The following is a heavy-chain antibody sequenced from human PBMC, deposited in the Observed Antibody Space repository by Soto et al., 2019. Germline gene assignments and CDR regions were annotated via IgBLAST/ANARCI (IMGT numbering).Heavy chain of an antibody. CDR1: GGSFSGYY. CDR2: INHSGST. D-gene: IGHD1-1*01. J-gene: IGHJ4*02. CDR3: ARGVQLDY. Sequence: SETLSLTCAVYGGSFSGYYWSWIRQPPGKGLEWIGEINHSGSTNYNPSLKSRVTISVDTSKNQFSLKLSSVTAADTAVYYCARGVQLDYWGQGTLVTVSS. V-gene: IGHV4-34*01.